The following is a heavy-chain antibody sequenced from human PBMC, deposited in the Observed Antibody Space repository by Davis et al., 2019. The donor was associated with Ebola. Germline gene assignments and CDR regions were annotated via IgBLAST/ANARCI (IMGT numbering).Heavy chain of an antibody. V-gene: IGHV4-59*12. CDR1: GGSISSYY. CDR2: IYYSGST. J-gene: IGHJ4*02. CDR3: ARDRWETNGDFIYFDN. D-gene: IGHD4-17*01. Sequence: SETLSLTCTVSGGSISSYYWSWIRQPPGKGLEWIGYIYYSGSTIYNPSLKSRVTISEDTSKNQFSLKLSSVTAADTAMYYCARDRWETNGDFIYFDNWGQGTLVAVSS.